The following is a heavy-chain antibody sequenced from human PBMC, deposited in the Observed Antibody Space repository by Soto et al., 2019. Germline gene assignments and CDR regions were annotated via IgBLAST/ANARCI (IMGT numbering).Heavy chain of an antibody. V-gene: IGHV3-7*03. J-gene: IGHJ4*02. CDR1: GFTFSSYW. Sequence: LRLSCAASGFTFSSYWMNWVRQAPGKGLEWVARIKQDGSEKKYVDSVKGRFTISRDNAEMSLYLQMNSLRAEDTAVYYCARGTTSGATYFDYWGQGTLVTVPQ. CDR2: IKQDGSEK. CDR3: ARGTTSGATYFDY. D-gene: IGHD1-26*01.